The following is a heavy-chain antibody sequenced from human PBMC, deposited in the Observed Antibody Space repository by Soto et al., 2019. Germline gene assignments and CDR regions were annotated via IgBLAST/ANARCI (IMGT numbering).Heavy chain of an antibody. V-gene: IGHV3-15*01. CDR1: GFTFSNAW. D-gene: IGHD3-10*01. CDR2: IKSKTDGGTT. J-gene: IGHJ4*02. CDR3: TTVTPVLLWFGELPTDLVY. Sequence: PGGSLRLSCAASGFTFSNAWMSWVRQAPGKGLEWVGRIKSKTDGGTTDYAAPVKGRFTISRDDSKNTLYLQMNSLKTEDTAVYYCTTVTPVLLWFGELPTDLVYWGQGTLVTVSS.